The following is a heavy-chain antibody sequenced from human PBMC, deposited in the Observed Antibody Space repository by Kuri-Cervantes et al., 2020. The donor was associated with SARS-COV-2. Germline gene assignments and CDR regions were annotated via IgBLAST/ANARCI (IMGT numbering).Heavy chain of an antibody. CDR2: IKQDGSEK. V-gene: IGHV3-7*01. CDR3: ARGVVPQTYYDFWSGAYNWFDP. Sequence: GESLKISCAASGFTFSSYWMTWVRQTPGRGLEWVANIKQDGSEKYYVDSVKGRFTISRDNAKNSLYLQMNSLRAEDTAVYYCARGVVPQTYYDFWSGAYNWFDPWGQGTLVTVSS. J-gene: IGHJ5*02. D-gene: IGHD3-3*01. CDR1: GFTFSSYW.